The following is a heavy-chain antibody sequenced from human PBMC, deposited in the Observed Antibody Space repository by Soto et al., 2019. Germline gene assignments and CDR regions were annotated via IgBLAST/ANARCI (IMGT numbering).Heavy chain of an antibody. J-gene: IGHJ4*02. CDR1: GFTFSSYA. Sequence: QVHLVGSGGGVVQPGGSLRLSCAASGFTFSSYAIHWVRQVPGKGLEWVAIIWFDGSNKYYADSVKGRFSISRDNSKNTLFLQMASLRAEDTAVYYCARGQLPAATTYFDFWGQGTLVIVSS. CDR2: IWFDGSNK. D-gene: IGHD2-15*01. CDR3: ARGQLPAATTYFDF. V-gene: IGHV3-33*01.